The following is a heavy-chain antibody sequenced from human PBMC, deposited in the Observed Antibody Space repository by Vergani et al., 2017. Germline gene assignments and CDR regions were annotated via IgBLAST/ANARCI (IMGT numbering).Heavy chain of an antibody. CDR2: IYYSGST. J-gene: IGHJ4*02. CDR3: ARARNYYDSFFDY. Sequence: QVQLQESGPGLVKPSETLSLTCTVSGGSISSYYWSWIRQPPGKGLEWIGYIYYSGSTNYNPSLKSRVTISVDTSKNQFSLKLSSVTAADTAVYYCARARNYYDSFFDYWGQGTLVTVSS. CDR1: GGSISSYY. V-gene: IGHV4-59*01. D-gene: IGHD3-22*01.